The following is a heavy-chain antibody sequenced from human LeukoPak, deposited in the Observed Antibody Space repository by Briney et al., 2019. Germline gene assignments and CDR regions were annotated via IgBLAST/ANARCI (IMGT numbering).Heavy chain of an antibody. V-gene: IGHV3-11*01. Sequence: GGSLRLSCAASGFTFTDYYMSWIRQAPGKGLEWVSYITNSGTSIYYADSVKGRFTISRDNAKNPLYLQMNSLRAEDTAVYYCARDGHYDILTGYFQDWGQGTLVTVSS. CDR3: ARDGHYDILTGYFQD. D-gene: IGHD3-9*01. CDR1: GFTFTDYY. CDR2: ITNSGTSI. J-gene: IGHJ1*01.